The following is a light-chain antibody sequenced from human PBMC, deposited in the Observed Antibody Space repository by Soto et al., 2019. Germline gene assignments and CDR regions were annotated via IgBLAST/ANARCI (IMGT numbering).Light chain of an antibody. V-gene: IGLV7-46*01. Sequence: QAVVTQEPSLTVSPGGTVTLTCGSSTGAVTSGHYPYWFQQKPGQAPRTLIYDTSNKHSWTPARFSGSLLGGKAALTLSGGQPEDEAEYYCLLSYSGARPHVVFGGGTKLTVL. CDR1: TGAVTSGHY. J-gene: IGLJ2*01. CDR3: LLSYSGARPHVV. CDR2: DTS.